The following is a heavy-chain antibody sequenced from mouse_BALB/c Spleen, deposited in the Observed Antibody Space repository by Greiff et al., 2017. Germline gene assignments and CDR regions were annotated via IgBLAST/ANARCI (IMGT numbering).Heavy chain of an antibody. D-gene: IGHD2-3*01. J-gene: IGHJ3*01. CDR3: TAGVYDGYYGAY. Sequence: VQLQQSGAELVRPGASVTLSCKASGYTFTDYEMHWVKQTPVHGLEWIGAIDPETGGTAYNQKFKGKATLTADKSSSTAYMELRSLTSEDSAVYYCTAGVYDGYYGAYWGQGTLVTVSA. CDR2: IDPETGGT. CDR1: GYTFTDYE. V-gene: IGHV1-15*01.